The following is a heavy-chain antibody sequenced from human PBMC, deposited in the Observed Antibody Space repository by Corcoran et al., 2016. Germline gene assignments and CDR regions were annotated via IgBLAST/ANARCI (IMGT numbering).Heavy chain of an antibody. D-gene: IGHD6-13*01. CDR1: GFTFSNAW. V-gene: IGHV3-15*01. CDR2: IKSKTDGGTT. Sequence: EVQLVESGGGLVKPGGSLRLSCAASGFTFSNAWMSWVRQAPGKGLEWVGRIKSKTDGGTTDYAAPVKGRFTISRDDSKNTLYLQMNSLKTEDTAVDYCTTGPAASQYYYYYGMDVWGQGTTVTVSS. J-gene: IGHJ6*02. CDR3: TTGPAASQYYYYYGMDV.